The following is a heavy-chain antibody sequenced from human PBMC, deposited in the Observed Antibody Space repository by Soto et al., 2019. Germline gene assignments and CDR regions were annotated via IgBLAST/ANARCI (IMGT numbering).Heavy chain of an antibody. CDR1: GGSISSSNW. CDR2: IFHNGNT. CDR3: ASRSYALDV. Sequence: QVQLQESGPGLVKPSGTLSLTCAVSGGSISSSNWWSWVSQPPGKGLEWIGEIFHNGNTYSNPSQTGQINMSVDKSQNQVSLNLNSVTAADTAVYYCASRSYALDVCGQGTKVTVSS. J-gene: IGHJ6*02. V-gene: IGHV4-4*02.